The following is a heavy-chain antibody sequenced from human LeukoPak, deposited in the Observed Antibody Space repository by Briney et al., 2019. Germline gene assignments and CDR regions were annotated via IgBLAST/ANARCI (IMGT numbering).Heavy chain of an antibody. J-gene: IGHJ4*02. CDR3: AKVSGFKITFGGVID. Sequence: GGSLRLSCAASGFTFSNYGMHWVRQAPGRGLEWVAVISYDGSNKYYAESVKGRFTISRDNSKDTLYLQMNSLRAEDTAVFYCAKVSGFKITFGGVIDWGQGTPVTVSS. CDR1: GFTFSNYG. CDR2: ISYDGSNK. V-gene: IGHV3-30*18. D-gene: IGHD3-16*02.